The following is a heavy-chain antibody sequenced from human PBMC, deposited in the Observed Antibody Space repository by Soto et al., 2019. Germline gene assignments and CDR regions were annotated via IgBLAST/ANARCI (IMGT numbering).Heavy chain of an antibody. CDR2: ISHDANNK. D-gene: IGHD3-3*01. J-gene: IGHJ4*02. CDR3: AKGQVEWFYNPFDY. CDR1: GFTFSSYG. V-gene: IGHV3-30*18. Sequence: GGSLRLSFAASGFTFSSYGIHWVRQAPGKGLEWVAVISHDANNKYYADSVKGRFTISRDNSRITLYLQMSSLRPEDTAVYYCAKGQVEWFYNPFDYWGQGALVTVSS.